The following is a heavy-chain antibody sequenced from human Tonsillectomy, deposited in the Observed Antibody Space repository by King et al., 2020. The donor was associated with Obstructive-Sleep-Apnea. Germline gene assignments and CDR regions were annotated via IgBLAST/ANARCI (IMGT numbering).Heavy chain of an antibody. CDR2: ISSSSSYI. D-gene: IGHD1-1*01. J-gene: IGHJ4*02. CDR1: GFTFSSYS. Sequence: QLVQSGGGLVKPGGSLRLSCAASGFTFSSYSMNWVRQSPGKVLEWVSSISSSSSYIYSADSVKGRFTISRDNAKNSLYLQMNSLRAEDTAVYYCARGADWNDAEADYWGQGTLVTVSS. CDR3: ARGADWNDAEADY. V-gene: IGHV3-21*01.